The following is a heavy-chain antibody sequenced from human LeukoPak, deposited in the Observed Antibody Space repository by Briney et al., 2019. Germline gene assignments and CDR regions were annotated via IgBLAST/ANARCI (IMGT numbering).Heavy chain of an antibody. CDR1: EFAFSNYA. Sequence: GGSLRLSCAASEFAFSNYAMNWVRQAPGKGLEWVSGISGGGGSAYYADSVKGRFTISRDNSKNTLYLQMDSLRAEDTALYYCAKGSGINHYHWIDPWGQGTLVTVSS. CDR3: AKGSGINHYHWIDP. CDR2: ISGGGGSA. V-gene: IGHV3-23*01. J-gene: IGHJ5*02. D-gene: IGHD1-14*01.